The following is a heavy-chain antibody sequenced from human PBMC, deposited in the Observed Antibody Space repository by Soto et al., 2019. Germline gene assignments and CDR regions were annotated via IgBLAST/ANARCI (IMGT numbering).Heavy chain of an antibody. J-gene: IGHJ4*02. CDR3: ARSYSSSSFEDC. Sequence: SETLSLTCTVSGGSISSGGYYWSWIRQHPGKGLEWIGYIYYSGSTYYNPSLKSRVTISVDTSKNQFSLKLSSVTAADTAVYYCARSYSSSSFEDCWSQGTLVTVSS. CDR1: GGSISSGGYY. D-gene: IGHD6-6*01. V-gene: IGHV4-30-4*08. CDR2: IYYSGST.